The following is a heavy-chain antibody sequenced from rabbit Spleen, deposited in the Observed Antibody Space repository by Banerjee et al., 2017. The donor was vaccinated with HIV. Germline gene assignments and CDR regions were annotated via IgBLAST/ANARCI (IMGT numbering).Heavy chain of an antibody. J-gene: IGHJ4*01. CDR3: ARDSAGREDFNL. D-gene: IGHD4-2*01. V-gene: IGHV1S40*01. CDR1: GLDFSSSYW. Sequence: QSLEESGGDLVKPGASLTLTCTASGLDFSSSYWICWVRQAPGRGLEWIASIYTSNGVSYHANWAKGRFTISKISSTTVTLQMTRLTAADTATYFCARDSAGREDFNLWGQGTLVTVS. CDR2: IYTSNGVS.